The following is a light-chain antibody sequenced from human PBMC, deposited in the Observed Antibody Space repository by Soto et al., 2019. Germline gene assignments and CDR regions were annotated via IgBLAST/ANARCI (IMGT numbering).Light chain of an antibody. V-gene: IGKV3-20*01. CDR1: QSVSSSY. J-gene: IGKJ1*01. CDR3: QQDGSSPPWT. CDR2: GAS. Sequence: EIVLTQSPGTLSLSPGERATLSCRASQSVSSSYLAWYQQKPGQAPRLLIYGASSRATGIPDRFSGSGSGTDFTLTISRLEPEDFAVYYCQQDGSSPPWTFGRGTKVEIK.